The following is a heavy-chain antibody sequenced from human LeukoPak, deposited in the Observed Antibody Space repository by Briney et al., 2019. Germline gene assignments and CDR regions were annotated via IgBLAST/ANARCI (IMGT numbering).Heavy chain of an antibody. CDR1: GFTFSSYG. J-gene: IGHJ4*02. Sequence: GGSLRLSCAASGFTFSSYGMHWVRQAPGKGLEWVAVISYDGSNKYYADSVKGRFTTSRDNSKNTLYLQMNSLRAEDTAVYYCAKFSGWLLDYWGQGTLVTVSS. CDR3: AKFSGWLLDY. V-gene: IGHV3-30*18. CDR2: ISYDGSNK. D-gene: IGHD6-19*01.